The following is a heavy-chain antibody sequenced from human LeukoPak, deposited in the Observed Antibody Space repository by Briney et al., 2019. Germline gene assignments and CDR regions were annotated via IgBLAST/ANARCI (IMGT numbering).Heavy chain of an antibody. CDR2: IQSKANSYAT. D-gene: IGHD6-19*01. CDR3: ARGGIAMGVDY. J-gene: IGHJ4*02. Sequence: GGSLRLSCAASGFTFSGSAMHWVRQASGKGLEWVGRIQSKANSYATAYAASVKGRFTISRDDSKNTAYLQMNSLKTEDTAVYYCARGGIAMGVDYWGQGTLVTVSS. CDR1: GFTFSGSA. V-gene: IGHV3-73*01.